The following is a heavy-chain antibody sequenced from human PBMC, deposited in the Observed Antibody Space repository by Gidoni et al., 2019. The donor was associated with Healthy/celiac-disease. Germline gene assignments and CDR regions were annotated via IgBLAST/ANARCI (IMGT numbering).Heavy chain of an antibody. J-gene: IGHJ6*02. V-gene: IGHV4-34*01. CDR2: INHSGST. CDR3: ARGRRITMVRALYGMDV. Sequence: QVQLQQWGAGLLTPSETLSLTCAVYGGSFSGYYWSWIRQPPGKGLEWIGEINHSGSTNYNPSLKSRVTRSVDTSKNQFSLKLSSVTAADTAVYYCARGRRITMVRALYGMDVWGQGTTVTVSS. CDR1: GGSFSGYY. D-gene: IGHD3-10*01.